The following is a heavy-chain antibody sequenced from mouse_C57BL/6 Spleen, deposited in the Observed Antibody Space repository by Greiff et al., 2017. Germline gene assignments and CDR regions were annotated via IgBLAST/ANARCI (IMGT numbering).Heavy chain of an antibody. CDR2: INYDGSST. CDR1: GFTFSDYY. V-gene: IGHV5-16*01. D-gene: IGHD2-1*01. CDR3: ARFLPGDYFDY. Sequence: EVQLVESEGGLVQPGSSMKLSCTASGFTFSDYYMAWVRQVPEKGLEWVANINYDGSSTYYLDSLKSRFIISRDNAKNILYLQMSSLKSEDTATYYCARFLPGDYFDYWGQGTTLTVSS. J-gene: IGHJ2*01.